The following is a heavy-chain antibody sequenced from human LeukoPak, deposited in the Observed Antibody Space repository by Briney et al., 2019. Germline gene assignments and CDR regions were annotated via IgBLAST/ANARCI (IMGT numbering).Heavy chain of an antibody. CDR2: ISYDGSNK. J-gene: IGHJ6*02. D-gene: IGHD3-10*01. CDR3: SKSPVGRGTYYYGKDR. V-gene: IGHV3-30*04. Sequence: GGSLRLSCAASGFTFSSYAMHWVRQAPGKGLEWVAVISYDGSNKYYADSVKGRFTISRDNSKNTLYLQMNSLRAEDTAVYYLSKSPVGRGTYYYGKDRWGQGTTVTVSS. CDR1: GFTFSSYA.